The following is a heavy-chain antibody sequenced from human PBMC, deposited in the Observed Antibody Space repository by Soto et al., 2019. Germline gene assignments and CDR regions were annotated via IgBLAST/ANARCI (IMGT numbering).Heavy chain of an antibody. CDR1: GYTFTGYY. CDR2: INPNSGGT. CDR3: ARGDYYDSSGPNYYYGMDV. D-gene: IGHD3-22*01. V-gene: IGHV1-2*04. J-gene: IGHJ6*02. Sequence: ASVKVSCKASGYTFTGYYMHWVRQAPGQGLEWMGWINPNSGGTNYAQKFQGWVNMTRDTSISTAYMELSRLRSDDTAVYYCARGDYYDSSGPNYYYGMDVWGQGTTVTVSS.